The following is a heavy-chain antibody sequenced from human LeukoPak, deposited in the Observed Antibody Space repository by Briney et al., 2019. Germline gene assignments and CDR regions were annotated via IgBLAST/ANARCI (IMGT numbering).Heavy chain of an antibody. Sequence: SETLFLNCTVSSGSISSYYWSWIRQPPGKVLEWIGYIYYSGSTNYNPSLKRRVTISVDTSKNQFSLNLSSVTAADTAVYYCAMAHPYYDSSGSFDYWGQGTLVTVSS. D-gene: IGHD3-22*01. V-gene: IGHV4-59*01. CDR1: SGSISSYY. CDR2: IYYSGST. J-gene: IGHJ4*02. CDR3: AMAHPYYDSSGSFDY.